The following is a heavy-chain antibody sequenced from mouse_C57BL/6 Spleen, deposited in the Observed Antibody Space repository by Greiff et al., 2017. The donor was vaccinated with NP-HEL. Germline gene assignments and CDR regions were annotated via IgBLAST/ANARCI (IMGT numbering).Heavy chain of an antibody. J-gene: IGHJ3*01. CDR3: ASGWDGEAY. CDR1: GFTFTAYY. D-gene: IGHD4-1*01. Sequence: EVQLVESGGGLVQPGGSLSLSCAASGFTFTAYYMSWVRQPPGKALEWLGFIRNKANGYTTEYSASVKGRFTISRDNSQSILYLQMNALRAEDSATYYCASGWDGEAYWGQGTLVTVSA. CDR2: IRNKANGYTT. V-gene: IGHV7-3*01.